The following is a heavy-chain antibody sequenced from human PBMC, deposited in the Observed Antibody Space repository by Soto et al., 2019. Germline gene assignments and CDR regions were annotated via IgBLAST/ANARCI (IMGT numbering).Heavy chain of an antibody. J-gene: IGHJ4*02. CDR3: ATLPRTIERTPAAIWSFDS. V-gene: IGHV1-24*01. CDR1: GYGLSDLS. D-gene: IGHD2-2*01. CDR2: LDAEDGET. Sequence: ASVKVSCKVSGYGLSDLSIHWVRQAPGKGLEWMGGLDAEDGETIYAQKHQGRGTMTEDTSTDTAYMELSSLTSEDTAMYYCATLPRTIERTPAAIWSFDSWGQGTLVTVSS.